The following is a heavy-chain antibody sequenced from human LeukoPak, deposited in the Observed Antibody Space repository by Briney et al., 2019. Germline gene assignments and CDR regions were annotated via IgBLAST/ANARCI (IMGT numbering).Heavy chain of an antibody. V-gene: IGHV4-31*03. D-gene: IGHD5-18*01. CDR1: GGSVTSGSYY. CDR3: ARDLGQYSYIDS. Sequence: TSETLSLTCTVSGGSVTSGSYYWSWIRQHPGKGLEWIGYIYYSGTTYYNPSLKSRVSISQDTSKNQFSLNLSSVTAADTAVYYCARDLGQYSYIDSWGQGTLVTVSS. CDR2: IYYSGTT. J-gene: IGHJ4*02.